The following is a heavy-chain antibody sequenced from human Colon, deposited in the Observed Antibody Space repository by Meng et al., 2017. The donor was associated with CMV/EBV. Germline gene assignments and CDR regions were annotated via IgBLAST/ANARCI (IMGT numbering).Heavy chain of an antibody. Sequence: QVQLQQWGLGLLQPSETLSLTCDVDGSSLHGYYWTWLRQSPERGLXWIGDTNHVGSTNYNPSLKGRVTISVDTTKDRFSLTLASVTAADSGVYYCARLGGFGYWGQGTLVTVSS. CDR1: GSSLHGYY. CDR3: ARLGGFGY. V-gene: IGHV4-34*01. CDR2: TNHVGST. D-gene: IGHD3-10*01. J-gene: IGHJ4*02.